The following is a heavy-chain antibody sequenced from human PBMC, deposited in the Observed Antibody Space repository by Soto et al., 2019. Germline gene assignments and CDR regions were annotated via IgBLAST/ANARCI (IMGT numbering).Heavy chain of an antibody. D-gene: IGHD3-22*01. V-gene: IGHV4-4*07. J-gene: IGHJ5*02. CDR2: IYTSGST. CDR1: GGSISSYY. Sequence: PSETLSLTCAVSGGSISSYYWSWIRQPAGKGLEWIGRIYTSGSTNYNPSLKSRVTMSVDTSKNQFSLKLSSVTAADTAVYYCARDTFYYDSSGNWFDPWGQGTLVTVYS. CDR3: ARDTFYYDSSGNWFDP.